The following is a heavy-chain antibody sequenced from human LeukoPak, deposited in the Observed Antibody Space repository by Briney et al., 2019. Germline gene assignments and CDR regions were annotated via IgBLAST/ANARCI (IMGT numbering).Heavy chain of an antibody. J-gene: IGHJ4*02. D-gene: IGHD6-6*01. V-gene: IGHV4-61*01. CDR3: VIEGIAARFDY. CDR2: IYCSGSN. Sequence: PSGTLCLTCAVSGVSVSSGSYYWGWLGPRPGKGLEWIVYIYCSGSNNYNPSLESRATIPENTSKKRFSLKLSSVTAADTAVYCCVIEGIAARFDYWGQGTLVTVSS. CDR1: GVSVSSGSYY.